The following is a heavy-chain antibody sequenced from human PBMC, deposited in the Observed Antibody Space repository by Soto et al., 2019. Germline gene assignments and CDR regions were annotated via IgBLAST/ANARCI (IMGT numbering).Heavy chain of an antibody. J-gene: IGHJ4*02. CDR1: GYTFTSYA. Sequence: GASVKVSCKASGYTFTSYAMHWVRQAPGQRLEWMGWINADNGNTKYSQKFQGRVTMTTDTSTSTAYMELRSLRSDDTAVYYCARDRDDILTGYAYWGQGTLVTVSS. CDR2: INADNGNT. V-gene: IGHV1-3*01. D-gene: IGHD3-9*01. CDR3: ARDRDDILTGYAY.